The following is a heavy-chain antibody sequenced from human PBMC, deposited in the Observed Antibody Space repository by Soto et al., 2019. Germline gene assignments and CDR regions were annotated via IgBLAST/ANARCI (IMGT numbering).Heavy chain of an antibody. V-gene: IGHV3-33*01. J-gene: IGHJ6*02. CDR3: ARDGAKGYYEQSKQPLYYYYYGMDV. CDR2: IWYDGSNK. CDR1: GFTFSSYG. D-gene: IGHD3-22*01. Sequence: GGSLRLSCAASGFTFSSYGMHWVRQAPGKGLEWVTVIWYDGSNKYYADSVKGRFTISRDNSKNTLYLQMNSLRAEDTAVYYCARDGAKGYYEQSKQPLYYYYYGMDVWGQGTTVTVSS.